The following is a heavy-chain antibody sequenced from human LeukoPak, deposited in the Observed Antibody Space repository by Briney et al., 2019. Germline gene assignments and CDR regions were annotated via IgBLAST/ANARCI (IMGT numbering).Heavy chain of an antibody. CDR2: ISSSSSYI. V-gene: IGHV3-21*01. D-gene: IGHD3-3*01. CDR1: GFTFSSYS. J-gene: IGHJ4*02. Sequence: GGSLRLSCAASGFTFSSYSMTWVRQAPGKGLEWVSSISSSSSYIYYADSVKGRFTISRDNAKNSLYLQMNSLRAEDTAVYYCARALDPYYDFWSGYYWPPFDYWGQGTLVTVSS. CDR3: ARALDPYYDFWSGYYWPPFDY.